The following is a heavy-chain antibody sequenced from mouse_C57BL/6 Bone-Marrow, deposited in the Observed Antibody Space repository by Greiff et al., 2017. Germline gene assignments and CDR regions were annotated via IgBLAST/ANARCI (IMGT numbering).Heavy chain of an antibody. V-gene: IGHV1-56*01. CDR1: GYTFTSHW. J-gene: IGHJ1*03. D-gene: IGHD1-1*01. CDR2: IFPGSGST. CDR3: ARSSTTVVAPDWYFDV. Sequence: VQLQQSGPELVRPGASVKISCKAPGYTFTSHWMQWVRQRPGQGLEWIGEIFPGSGSTYYNEKFKGKATLTVDTSSSTADMQLSSLTSEDSAVYFCARSSTTVVAPDWYFDVWGTGTTVTVSS.